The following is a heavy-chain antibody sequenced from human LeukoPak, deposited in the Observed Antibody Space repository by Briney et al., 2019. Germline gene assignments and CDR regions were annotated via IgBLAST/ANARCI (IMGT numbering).Heavy chain of an antibody. CDR1: GFTFNNYA. J-gene: IGHJ4*02. D-gene: IGHD3-3*01. Sequence: GGSLRFSCETSGFTFNNYAVSWVRQAPGKGLDWVSSISGGGTTYYADSVKGRFTISRDSSQNTLYLQMNSLRAEDTAVYYCARVPYYDFWSGYYFDYWGQGTLVTVSS. CDR3: ARVPYYDFWSGYYFDY. CDR2: ISGGGTT. V-gene: IGHV3-23*01.